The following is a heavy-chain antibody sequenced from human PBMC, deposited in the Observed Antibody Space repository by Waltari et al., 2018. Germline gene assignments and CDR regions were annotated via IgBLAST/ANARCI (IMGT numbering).Heavy chain of an antibody. Sequence: EVQLLESGGGLVQPGGSLRLSCDTSGFTFSNYAMSWVRQAPGKWLEWVSAISNGGVSTWYAVSVKGRLTISRDNSKNKVFLQMDSLRAEDTAVYYCAREEKDNSGYRTTRFGYWGQGTLVTVSS. CDR3: AREEKDNSGYRTTRFGY. J-gene: IGHJ4*02. V-gene: IGHV3-23*01. D-gene: IGHD5-12*01. CDR2: ISNGGVST. CDR1: GFTFSNYA.